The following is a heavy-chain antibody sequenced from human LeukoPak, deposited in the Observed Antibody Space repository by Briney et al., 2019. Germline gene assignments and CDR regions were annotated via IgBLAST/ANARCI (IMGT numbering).Heavy chain of an antibody. V-gene: IGHV1-2*02. D-gene: IGHD3-22*01. CDR3: ARVRTYYYDSSGYFDY. Sequence: ASVKVSCKASGYTFTGYYMHWVRQAPGQGLEWMGWINPNSGGTNYAQKFQGRVTMTRDTSISTAYMELSRLRSDDTAVYYCARVRTYYYDSSGYFDYWGQGTLVTVSS. J-gene: IGHJ4*02. CDR2: INPNSGGT. CDR1: GYTFTGYY.